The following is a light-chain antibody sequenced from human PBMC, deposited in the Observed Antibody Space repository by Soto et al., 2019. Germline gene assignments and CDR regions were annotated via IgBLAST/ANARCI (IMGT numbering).Light chain of an antibody. V-gene: IGKV1-39*01. CDR2: AAS. Sequence: DIQMTQSPSSLSASVGDRVTITCRASQSISSYLNWYQQKPGKAPKLLIYAASSLQSGVPSRFSGSGSGTDFTLTISRLEPEDFAVYYCHQSGSSLWSFGQGTTVEIK. CDR1: QSISSY. CDR3: HQSGSSLWS. J-gene: IGKJ1*01.